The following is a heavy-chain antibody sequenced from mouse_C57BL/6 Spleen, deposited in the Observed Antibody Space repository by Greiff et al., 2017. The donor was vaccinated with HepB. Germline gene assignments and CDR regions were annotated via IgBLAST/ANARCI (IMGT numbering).Heavy chain of an antibody. V-gene: IGHV3-6*01. CDR1: GYSITSGYY. J-gene: IGHJ1*03. D-gene: IGHD4-1*01. Sequence: ESGPGLVKPSQSLSLTCSVTGYSITSGYYWNWIRQFPGNKLEWMGYISYDGSNNYNPSLKNRISITRDTSKNQFFLKLNSVTTEDTATYYCARELTGTSWYFDVWGTGTTVTVSS. CDR2: ISYDGSN. CDR3: ARELTGTSWYFDV.